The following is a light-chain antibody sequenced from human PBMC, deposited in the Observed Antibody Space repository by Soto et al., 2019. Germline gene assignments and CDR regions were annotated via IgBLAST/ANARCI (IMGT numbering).Light chain of an antibody. V-gene: IGKV1-9*01. CDR2: AAS. Sequence: IQLTQSPSSLSASVGDRVTITCRASQGISSYLAWYQQKPGKAPKLLIYAASTLQSGVPSRFSGSGSGTDFTLTISSLQPDDFATYYCQKLNSYPITFGHGTRLEIK. CDR3: QKLNSYPIT. CDR1: QGISSY. J-gene: IGKJ5*01.